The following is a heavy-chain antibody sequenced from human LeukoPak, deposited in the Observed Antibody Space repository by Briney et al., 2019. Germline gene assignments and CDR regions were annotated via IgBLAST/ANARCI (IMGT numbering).Heavy chain of an antibody. J-gene: IGHJ5*02. CDR2: IYYSGST. CDR1: GGSISSSSYY. Sequence: PSETLSLTCTVSGGSISSSSYYWGWIRQPPGKGLEWIGSIYYSGSTYYNPSLKSRVTISVDTSKNQFSLKLSSVTAADTAVYYCARAYHSSWYLNWFDPWGQGTLVTVSS. V-gene: IGHV4-39*01. CDR3: ARAYHSSWYLNWFDP. D-gene: IGHD6-13*01.